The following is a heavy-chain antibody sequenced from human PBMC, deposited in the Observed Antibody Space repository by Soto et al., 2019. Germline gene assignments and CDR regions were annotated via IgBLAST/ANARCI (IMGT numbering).Heavy chain of an antibody. Sequence: EVQLVESGGGLVKPGGCLRLSCAASGFTFSRYSMNWVRQAPGKGLEWVSFISSSGSDIYYADSVKGRFTISRDNAKNSLYLQLNSLRAEDTAVYYCARDFYGDYGFDYWGQGTLFTVYS. J-gene: IGHJ4*02. CDR1: GFTFSRYS. CDR2: ISSSGSDI. D-gene: IGHD4-17*01. V-gene: IGHV3-21*01. CDR3: ARDFYGDYGFDY.